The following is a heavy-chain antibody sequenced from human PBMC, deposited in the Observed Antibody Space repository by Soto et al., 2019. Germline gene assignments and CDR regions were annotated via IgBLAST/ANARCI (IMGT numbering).Heavy chain of an antibody. CDR2: IGGGGSST. V-gene: IGHV3-23*01. D-gene: IGHD6-19*01. CDR1: GFTFSSYA. CDR3: ATLLCRSPGVARTCWALGGGEDY. Sequence: EVQLLESGGGLVQPGGSLRLSCAASGFTFSSYAMTWVRQAPGKGLEWVSSIGGGGSSTYYADSVQGRFAISRDNSKNTLYLQMNSLTAEDTAVYYCATLLCRSPGVARTCWALGGGEDYWGQGTLVTVSS. J-gene: IGHJ4*02.